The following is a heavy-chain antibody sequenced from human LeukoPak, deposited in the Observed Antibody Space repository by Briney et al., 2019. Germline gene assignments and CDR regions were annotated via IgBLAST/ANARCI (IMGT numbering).Heavy chain of an antibody. CDR2: IYYSGST. V-gene: IGHV4-39*01. Sequence: SETLSLTCTVSGGSISSSSYYWGWIRQPPGKGLEWIGSIYYSGSTYYNPSLKSRVTISVDTSKNQFSLKLSSVTAADTAVYYCARQETTEVTNWFDPWGQGTLVTVSS. J-gene: IGHJ5*02. D-gene: IGHD4-23*01. CDR3: ARQETTEVTNWFDP. CDR1: GGSISSSSYY.